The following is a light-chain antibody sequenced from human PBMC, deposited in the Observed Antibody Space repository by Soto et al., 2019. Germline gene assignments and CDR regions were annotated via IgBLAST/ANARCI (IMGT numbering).Light chain of an antibody. V-gene: IGKV3-20*01. J-gene: IGKJ5*01. CDR2: GAS. CDR3: QQYRRSSIT. Sequence: ESVLTQSPGTLSVSPGERATLSCRASQSVRSDYLAWYQQKHGQAPRLLIYGASSRATGIPDRFSGSGSGTDFTLTITRLEPEDFAVYYCQQYRRSSITFGQGTRLEIK. CDR1: QSVRSDY.